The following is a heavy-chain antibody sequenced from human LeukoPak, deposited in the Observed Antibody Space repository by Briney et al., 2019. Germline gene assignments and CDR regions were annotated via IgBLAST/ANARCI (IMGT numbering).Heavy chain of an antibody. Sequence: GASVKVSCKASGYTFTSYAMHWVRQAPGQRLEWMGWINAGNGNTKYSQKFQGRVTITRDTSASTAYMELSSLRSEDTAVYYCARGQFVAAAGTQFDYWGQGTLVTASS. J-gene: IGHJ4*02. V-gene: IGHV1-3*01. CDR2: INAGNGNT. D-gene: IGHD6-13*01. CDR3: ARGQFVAAAGTQFDY. CDR1: GYTFTSYA.